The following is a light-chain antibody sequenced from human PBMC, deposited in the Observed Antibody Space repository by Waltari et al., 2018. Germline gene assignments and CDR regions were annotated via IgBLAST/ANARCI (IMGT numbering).Light chain of an antibody. J-gene: IGLJ2*01. Sequence: SSELTQDPAVSVALGQPVRITCQGDSLRSSYASWYQQKPGQAPVLVIYGKNNRPSGIPDRFSGASSGNTASLTITGAQAEDEADYYCNSRDSSGNHLVFGGGTKLTVL. CDR3: NSRDSSGNHLV. CDR2: GKN. V-gene: IGLV3-19*01. CDR1: SLRSSY.